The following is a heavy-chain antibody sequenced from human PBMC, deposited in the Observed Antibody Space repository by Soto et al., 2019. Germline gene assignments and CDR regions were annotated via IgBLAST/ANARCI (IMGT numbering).Heavy chain of an antibody. CDR1: EFTFSSYA. CDR2: TSGSGGTT. CDR3: AKDSYFYGSGSLDAFDI. Sequence: GGSLRLSCAASEFTFSSYAMSWVRQAPGKGLEWVSATSGSGGTTYYAESVKGRFTISRDNSQKTLYLQMNSLRAEDTAVYYCAKDSYFYGSGSLDAFDIWGQGTMVTVSS. J-gene: IGHJ3*02. D-gene: IGHD3-10*01. V-gene: IGHV3-23*01.